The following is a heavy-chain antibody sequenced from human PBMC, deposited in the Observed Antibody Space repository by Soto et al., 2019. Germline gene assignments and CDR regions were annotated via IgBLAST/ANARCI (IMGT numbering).Heavy chain of an antibody. CDR3: GRDYYDTSGYPNTFDM. CDR2: IGSRTSDI. D-gene: IGHD3-22*01. Sequence: PGGSLRLSCAASGFTLSRHTMNWVRQAPGKGLEWVSFIGSRTSDIYYADSVKGRFTTSRDNARNSLCLDLTRLRAEDTAVYFCGRDYYDTSGYPNTFDMWGQGTMVNVSS. V-gene: IGHV3-21*01. J-gene: IGHJ3*02. CDR1: GFTLSRHT.